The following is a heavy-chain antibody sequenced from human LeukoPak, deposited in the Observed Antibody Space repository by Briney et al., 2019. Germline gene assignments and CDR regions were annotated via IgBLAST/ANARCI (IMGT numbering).Heavy chain of an antibody. J-gene: IGHJ3*02. D-gene: IGHD2-2*01. CDR1: GFTFSSYS. CDR3: ARDVVVPAARSLAFGI. V-gene: IGHV3-21*01. CDR2: ISSNSSYI. Sequence: KPGGSLRLSCAASGFTFSSYSMNWVRQAPGKGLEWVSSISSNSSYIYYADSVKGRFTISRDNAKNSLYLQMNSLRAEDTAVYYCARDVVVPAARSLAFGIWGQGTMVTVSS.